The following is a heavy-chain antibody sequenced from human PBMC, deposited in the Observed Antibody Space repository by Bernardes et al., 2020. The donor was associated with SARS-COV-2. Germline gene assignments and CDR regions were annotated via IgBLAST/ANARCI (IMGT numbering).Heavy chain of an antibody. J-gene: IGHJ5*02. V-gene: IGHV2-26*01. CDR1: GFSLSNARMG. CDR2: IFSNDEK. CDR3: ARTDIITIFGVVSLGGWFDP. D-gene: IGHD3-3*01. Sequence: SGPTLVKPTETLTLTCTVSGFSLSNARMGVSWIRQPPGKALEWLAHIFSNDEKSYSTSLKSRLTISKDTSKSQVVLTMTNMDPVDTATYYCARTDIITIFGVVSLGGWFDPWGQGTLVTVSS.